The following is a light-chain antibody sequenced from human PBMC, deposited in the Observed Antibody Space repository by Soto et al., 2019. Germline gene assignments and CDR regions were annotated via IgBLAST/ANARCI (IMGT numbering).Light chain of an antibody. V-gene: IGKV3-11*01. Sequence: EIGLTQSPPTLSWSTGERATLPCRASQSVSSYLAWYQQKPGQAARLLIYDASNRATGIPARLSGSGSGSDINLTISSLEPEDFAFSYCQQHSNWPRPWTFGQGTKVDIK. CDR1: QSVSSY. J-gene: IGKJ1*01. CDR3: QQHSNWPRPWT. CDR2: DAS.